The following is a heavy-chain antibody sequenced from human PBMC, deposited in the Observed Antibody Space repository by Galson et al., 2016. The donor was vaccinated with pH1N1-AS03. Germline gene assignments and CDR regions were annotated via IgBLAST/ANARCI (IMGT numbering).Heavy chain of an antibody. J-gene: IGHJ4*02. CDR3: TRENRGASDY. Sequence: SLRLSCAASGFTLSNYWMRWVRQAPGKGLEWVANIKQDGSAKQYVDSVKGRFTISRDNAKNSLYLQMNSLRAEDTAVYFCTRENRGASDYWGQGTLVTVPS. D-gene: IGHD3-10*01. CDR1: GFTLSNYW. V-gene: IGHV3-7*01. CDR2: IKQDGSAK.